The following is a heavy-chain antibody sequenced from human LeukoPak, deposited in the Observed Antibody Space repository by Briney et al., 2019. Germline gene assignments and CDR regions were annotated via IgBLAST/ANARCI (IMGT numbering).Heavy chain of an antibody. CDR1: GFTFSSYA. CDR3: ARDRAAAGPGPNDY. V-gene: IGHV3-30-3*01. Sequence: GSLRLSCAASGFTFSSYAMHWVRQAPGKGLEWVAVISYDGSNKYYADSVKGRFTISRDNSKNTLYLQMNSLRAEDTAVYYCARDRAAAGPGPNDYWGQGTLVTVSS. J-gene: IGHJ4*02. D-gene: IGHD6-13*01. CDR2: ISYDGSNK.